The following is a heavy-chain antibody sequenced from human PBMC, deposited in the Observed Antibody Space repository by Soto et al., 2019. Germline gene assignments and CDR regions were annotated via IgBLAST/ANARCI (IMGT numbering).Heavy chain of an antibody. V-gene: IGHV4-30-2*01. Sequence: SDSLYITCTASGGTISTPVYSWRWIRQPPGKAPEWIGYVYHNGNAYPKPSLKSRVTISLDGAKNQFSLKMTSVTAADTGLYYCAARPYYYYGLDVWGEGTTVTVSS. D-gene: IGHD3-10*01. CDR1: GGTISTPVYS. CDR3: AARPYYYYGLDV. J-gene: IGHJ6*04. CDR2: VYHNGNA.